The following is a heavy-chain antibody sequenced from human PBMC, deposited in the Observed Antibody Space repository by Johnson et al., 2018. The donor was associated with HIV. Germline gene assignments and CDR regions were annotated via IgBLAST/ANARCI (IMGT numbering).Heavy chain of an antibody. V-gene: IGHV3-30*18. CDR2: ISHDGSDK. CDR3: AKLRWAPRAFDI. D-gene: IGHD4-23*01. Sequence: QVQLVESGGRVVQPGRSLRLSCAASGFTFSSYGMHWVRQAPGKGLEWVAVISHDGSDKNYADSVKGRFTISRDNSKNTLFLQMNSLRAEEKAVYYCAKLRWAPRAFDIWGQGTMVTVSS. J-gene: IGHJ3*02. CDR1: GFTFSSYG.